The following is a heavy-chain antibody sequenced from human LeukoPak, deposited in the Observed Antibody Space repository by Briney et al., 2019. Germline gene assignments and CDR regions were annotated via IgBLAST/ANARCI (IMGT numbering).Heavy chain of an antibody. CDR2: INPSGDST. V-gene: IGHV1-46*01. Sequence: ASVKVSCKASGYTFTRYYMHWVRQAPGQGLEWMGIINPSGDSTSYAQKFQGRVTMTRDTSTSTVYMELRSLRSDDTAVYYCARVVTTTMIVVGPFDYWGQGTLVTVSS. CDR1: GYTFTRYY. CDR3: ARVVTTTMIVVGPFDY. J-gene: IGHJ4*02. D-gene: IGHD3-22*01.